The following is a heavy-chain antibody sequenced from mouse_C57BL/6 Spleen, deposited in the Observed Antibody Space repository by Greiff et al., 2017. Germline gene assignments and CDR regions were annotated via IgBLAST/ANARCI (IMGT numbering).Heavy chain of an antibody. J-gene: IGHJ3*01. V-gene: IGHV1-9*01. CDR2: ILPGSGST. D-gene: IGHD2-4*01. CDR3: ARRVIYYEYDEFAY. CDR1: GYTFTGYW. Sequence: VKLQESGAELMKPGASVKLSCKATGYTFTGYWIEWVKQRPGHGLEWIGEILPGSGSTNYNEKFKGKATFTADTSSNTAYMQLSSLTTEDSAIYYCARRVIYYEYDEFAYWGQGTLVTVSA.